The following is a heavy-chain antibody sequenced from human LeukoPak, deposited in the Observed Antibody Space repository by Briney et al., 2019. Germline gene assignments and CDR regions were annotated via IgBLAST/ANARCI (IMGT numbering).Heavy chain of an antibody. CDR1: GGTFSSYT. J-gene: IGHJ5*02. Sequence: GSSVKVSCKASGGTFSSYTISWVRQAPGQGLEWMGRIIPILGIANYAQKFQGRVTITADKSTSTAYMELSSLRSEDTAVYYCARDPGDEYSGSSDHWGQGTLVTVSS. V-gene: IGHV1-69*04. CDR2: IIPILGIA. CDR3: ARDPGDEYSGSSDH. D-gene: IGHD6-6*01.